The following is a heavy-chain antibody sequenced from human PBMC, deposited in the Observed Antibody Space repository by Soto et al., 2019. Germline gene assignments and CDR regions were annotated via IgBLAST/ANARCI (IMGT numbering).Heavy chain of an antibody. D-gene: IGHD2-15*01. J-gene: IGHJ4*02. CDR3: ARTCRSGGSCYLEY. CDR1: GYSFSSFG. V-gene: IGHV1-18*01. CDR2: VSVPSGDT. Sequence: ASVKVSGKXSGYSFSSFGISWVRQAPGQGLEWVGWVSVPSGDTSSAQNFQGRVTVTTDTSTSTAYMEVGSLRSDDTAVYYCARTCRSGGSCYLEYWGEGTLVTVSS.